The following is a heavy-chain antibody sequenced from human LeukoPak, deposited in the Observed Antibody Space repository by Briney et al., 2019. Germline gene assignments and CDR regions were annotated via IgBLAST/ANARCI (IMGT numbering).Heavy chain of an antibody. CDR1: GFTVSSSY. CDR3: ARGPVGAGYYYYGMDV. D-gene: IGHD1-26*01. J-gene: IGHJ6*02. V-gene: IGHV3-53*04. Sequence: GGSLRLSCAASGFTVSSSYMSWVRQAPGKGLEWVSVIYSGGSTYYADSVKGRFTISRHNSKNTLYLQMNSLRAEDTAVYYCARGPVGAGYYYYGMDVWGQGTTVTVSS. CDR2: IYSGGST.